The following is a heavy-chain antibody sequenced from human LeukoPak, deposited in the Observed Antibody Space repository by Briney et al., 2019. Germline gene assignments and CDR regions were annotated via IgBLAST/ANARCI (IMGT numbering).Heavy chain of an antibody. CDR1: GFPFSTYA. Sequence: GGSLSLSCAASGFPFSTYAMSWVRQAPGKGLEWVSVISGSGGDTYYADSVKGRFTISGDNSKNTVYLQMNSLRAEDTALYYCAKGGVYGDYYFDYWGQGTLVTVSS. J-gene: IGHJ4*02. CDR3: AKGGVYGDYYFDY. D-gene: IGHD4-17*01. V-gene: IGHV3-23*01. CDR2: ISGSGGDT.